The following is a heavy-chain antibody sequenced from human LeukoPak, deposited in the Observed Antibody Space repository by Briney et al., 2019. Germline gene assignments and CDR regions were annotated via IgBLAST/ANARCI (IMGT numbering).Heavy chain of an antibody. CDR2: INPSGGST. CDR1: GYTFTSYY. Sequence: ASVKVSCKASGYTFTSYYMHWVRQAPGQGLEWMGIINPSGGSTSYAQKFQGRVTMTRDMSTSTVYMELSSLRSEDTAVYYCARSHGGYDAFEIWGQGTMVTVSS. D-gene: IGHD1-26*01. CDR3: ARSHGGYDAFEI. J-gene: IGHJ3*02. V-gene: IGHV1-46*01.